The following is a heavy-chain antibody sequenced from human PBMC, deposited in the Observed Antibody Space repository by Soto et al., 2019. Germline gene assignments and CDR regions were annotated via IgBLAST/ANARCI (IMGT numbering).Heavy chain of an antibody. CDR1: GGTCSSYT. CDR3: ARDGYDFWSGYHDVYGMDV. J-gene: IGHJ6*02. V-gene: IGHV1-46*01. D-gene: IGHD3-3*01. Sequence: ASVKVSGNAAGGTCSSYTISWVRQAPGQGLEWMGIINPILGSTNYAQKFQGRVTMTRDTSTSTAYMELSSLRSEDTAVYYCARDGYDFWSGYHDVYGMDVWGQGTTVTVSS. CDR2: INPILGST.